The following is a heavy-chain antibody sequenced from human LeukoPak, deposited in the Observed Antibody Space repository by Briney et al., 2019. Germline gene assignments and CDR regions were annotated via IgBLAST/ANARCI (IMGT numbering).Heavy chain of an antibody. Sequence: PSETLSLTCIVFGGSISSNSYYWGWIRQPPGKGLEWIGSIYYSENTYYNPSLKSRVTISVDTSKNQFSLKLSSVTAADTAVYYCARRRVYDILTGYFPSNWFDPWGQGTLVTVSS. CDR1: GGSISSNSYY. V-gene: IGHV4-39*01. D-gene: IGHD3-9*01. CDR2: IYYSENT. J-gene: IGHJ5*02. CDR3: ARRRVYDILTGYFPSNWFDP.